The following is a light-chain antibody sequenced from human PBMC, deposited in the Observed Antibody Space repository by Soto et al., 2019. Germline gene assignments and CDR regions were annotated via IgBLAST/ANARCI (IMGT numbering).Light chain of an antibody. Sequence: QSVLTQPPSASGTPGQRVTISCSGSSPNIGNHYVYWYQHLPGTAPKLLIYRNDQRPSGVPDRFSGSNSGTSASLAISGLRSEDEADYYCAAWDDRLSGGVFRTGTKVTVL. J-gene: IGLJ1*01. V-gene: IGLV1-47*01. CDR2: RND. CDR1: SPNIGNHY. CDR3: AAWDDRLSGGV.